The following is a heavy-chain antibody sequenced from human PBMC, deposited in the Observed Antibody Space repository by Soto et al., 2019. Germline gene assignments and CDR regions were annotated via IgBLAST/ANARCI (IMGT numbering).Heavy chain of an antibody. CDR2: IYYSGST. CDR3: ARGDDYGDYVSYYYGMDV. Sequence: QVQLQESGPGLVKPSETLSLTCTVSGGSVSSGSYYWSWIRQPPGKGLEWIGYIYYSGSTNYNPSLKSRVTISVDTSKNQFSLKLSSVTAADTVVYYCARGDDYGDYVSYYYGMDVWGQGTTVTVSS. CDR1: GGSVSSGSYY. J-gene: IGHJ6*02. V-gene: IGHV4-61*01. D-gene: IGHD4-17*01.